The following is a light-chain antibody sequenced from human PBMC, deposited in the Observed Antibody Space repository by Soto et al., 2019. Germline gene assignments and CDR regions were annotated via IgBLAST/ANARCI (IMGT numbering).Light chain of an antibody. J-gene: IGLJ3*02. V-gene: IGLV1-40*01. Sequence: QSVLTQPPSVSGAPGQRVTISCTGSSSDIGAHYDVHWYQQLPGTAPKLLIYGNNNRPSGVPDRFSGSKSGTSASLAITGLQGEDEADYYCSSFTNSILVFGGGTKLTVL. CDR3: SSFTNSILV. CDR1: SSDIGAHYD. CDR2: GNN.